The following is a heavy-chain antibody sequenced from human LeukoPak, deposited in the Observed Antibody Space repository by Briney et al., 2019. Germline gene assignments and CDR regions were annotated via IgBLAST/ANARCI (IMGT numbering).Heavy chain of an antibody. CDR1: GGSISSGGYS. Sequence: SETLSLTCAVSGGSISSGGYSWSWIRQPPGKGLEWIGSIYYSGSTYYNPSLKSRVTISVDTSKNQFSLKLSSVTAADTAVYYCARLTYYYDSSGYYPYYFDYWGQGTLVTVSS. CDR2: IYYSGST. V-gene: IGHV4-30-2*03. J-gene: IGHJ4*02. D-gene: IGHD3-22*01. CDR3: ARLTYYYDSSGYYPYYFDY.